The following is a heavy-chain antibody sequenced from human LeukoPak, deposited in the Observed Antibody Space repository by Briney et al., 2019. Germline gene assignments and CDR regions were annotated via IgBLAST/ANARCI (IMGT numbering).Heavy chain of an antibody. V-gene: IGHV4-61*01. CDR3: ARETTVCSGSYCYSWFDP. CDR2: VHYSGST. D-gene: IGHD2-15*01. CDR1: GGSVSSGSYY. J-gene: IGHJ5*02. Sequence: SSETLSLTCAVSGGSVSSGSYYWSWIRQPPGKGLEWIGYVHYSGSTNYNPSLKSRVTISLDTSKIQFSLKLSSVTAADTAIYYCARETTVCSGSYCYSWFDPWGQGTQVTVSS.